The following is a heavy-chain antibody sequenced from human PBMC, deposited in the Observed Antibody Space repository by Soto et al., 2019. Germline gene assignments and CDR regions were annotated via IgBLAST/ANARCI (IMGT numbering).Heavy chain of an antibody. V-gene: IGHV1-69*06. J-gene: IGHJ6*02. CDR3: AKLVGPAARRSSMDA. CDR2: SIPIFGTA. CDR1: GGTFTSYA. Sequence: ASVKVSCKASGGTFTSYAVSWVRQAPGQGLEWMGVSIPIFGTANYARKFQGRVTITADKSTSTAYMELSSLRSEDTAVYYCAKLVGPAARRSSMDAWAQGTTVTVSS. D-gene: IGHD2-2*01.